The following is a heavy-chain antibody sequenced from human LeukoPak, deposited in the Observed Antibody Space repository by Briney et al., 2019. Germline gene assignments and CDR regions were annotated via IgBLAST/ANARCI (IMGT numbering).Heavy chain of an antibody. Sequence: SETLSLTCAVYGGSFSGYYWSWIRQPPGKGLEWIGEINHSGSTNYNPSLKSRVTISVDKSKNQFSLKLSSVTAADTAVYYCARDGPGCSGGSCLYYYYYYGMDVWGKGTTVTVSS. D-gene: IGHD2-15*01. J-gene: IGHJ6*04. V-gene: IGHV4-34*01. CDR3: ARDGPGCSGGSCLYYYYYYGMDV. CDR1: GGSFSGYY. CDR2: INHSGST.